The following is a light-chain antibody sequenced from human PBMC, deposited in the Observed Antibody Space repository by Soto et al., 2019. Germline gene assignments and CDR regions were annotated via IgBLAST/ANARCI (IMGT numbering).Light chain of an antibody. CDR3: QTWGTGIRV. CDR1: SGHSNYA. J-gene: IGLJ1*01. CDR2: VNSDGSH. Sequence: QPVLTQSPSASASLGASVKLTCTLSSGHSNYAIAWHQQQPEKGPRYLMMVNSDGSHRKGDGIPDRFSGSSSGAQRYLTISSLQSEDEADYYCQTWGTGIRVFGTGTKVTVL. V-gene: IGLV4-69*01.